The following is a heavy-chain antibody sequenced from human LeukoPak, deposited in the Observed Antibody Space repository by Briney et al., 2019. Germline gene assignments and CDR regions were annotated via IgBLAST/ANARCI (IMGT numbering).Heavy chain of an antibody. CDR3: ARYAFRARNRSYWYFDL. D-gene: IGHD3-16*01. CDR1: GGSISSSSYY. V-gene: IGHV4-39*01. J-gene: IGHJ2*01. Sequence: ASETLSLTCTVSGGSISSSSYYWGWIRQPPGKGLEWIGSIYYSGSTYYNPSLKSRVTISVDTSKNQFSLKLSSVTAADTAVYYCARYAFRARNRSYWYFDLWGRGTLVTVSS. CDR2: IYYSGST.